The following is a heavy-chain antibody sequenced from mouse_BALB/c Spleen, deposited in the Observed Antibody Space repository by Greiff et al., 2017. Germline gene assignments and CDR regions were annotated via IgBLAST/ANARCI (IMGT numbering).Heavy chain of an antibody. CDR3: ASYNWYFDV. Sequence: EVKLQESGPGLVKPSQSLSLTCTVTGYSITSDYAWNWIRQFPGNKLEWMGYISYSGSTSYNPSLKSRISITRDTSKNQFFLQLNSVTTEDTATYYCASYNWYFDVWGAGTTVTVSS. CDR2: ISYSGST. V-gene: IGHV3-2*02. CDR1: GYSITSDYA. J-gene: IGHJ1*01.